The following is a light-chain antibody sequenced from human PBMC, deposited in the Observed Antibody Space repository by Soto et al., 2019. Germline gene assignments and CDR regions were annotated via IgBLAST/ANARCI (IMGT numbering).Light chain of an antibody. CDR1: QSIDNY. J-gene: IGKJ1*01. CDR3: QQSYRSLTWT. V-gene: IGKV1-39*01. CDR2: ASS. Sequence: DIQMTQSPSSLSASVGDRVTITCRASQSIDNYLNWYQQKPGKAPKLLIYASSSLQSGVPSRFSGSGSVTEFTLTISSLQPEDFATYYCQQSYRSLTWTFGQGTKVEIK.